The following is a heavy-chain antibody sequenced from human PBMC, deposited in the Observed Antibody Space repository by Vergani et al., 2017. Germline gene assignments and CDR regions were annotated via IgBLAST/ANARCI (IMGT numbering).Heavy chain of an antibody. CDR3: ARCSGGSCYYDY. D-gene: IGHD2-15*01. Sequence: QMQLVQSGPEVKKPGTSVKVSCKASGFTFTSSAVQWVRQARGQRLEWIGWIVVGSGNTNYAQKFQERVTITRDMSTSTAYMELSSLRAEDTAVYYCARCSGGSCYYDYWGQGTLVTVSS. CDR1: GFTFTSSA. J-gene: IGHJ4*02. CDR2: IVVGSGNT. V-gene: IGHV1-58*01.